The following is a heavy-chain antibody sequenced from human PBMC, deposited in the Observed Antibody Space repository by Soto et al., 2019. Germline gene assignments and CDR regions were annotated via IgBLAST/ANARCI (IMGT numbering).Heavy chain of an antibody. CDR2: ISYDGSNK. CDR1: GFTFTSYA. J-gene: IGHJ6*02. Sequence: QVQLVESGGGVVQPGRSLRLSCAASGFTFTSYAMHWVRQAPGKGLEWVAVISYDGSNKYYADSVKGRFTISRDNSKNTLYLQMNSLRAEDTAVYYCARRRVLGNYGMDVWGQGNTVTVSS. CDR3: ARRRVLGNYGMDV. D-gene: IGHD3-3*02. V-gene: IGHV3-30-3*01.